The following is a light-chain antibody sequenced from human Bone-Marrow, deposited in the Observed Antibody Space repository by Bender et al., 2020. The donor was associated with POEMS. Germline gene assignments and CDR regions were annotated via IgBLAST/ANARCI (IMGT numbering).Light chain of an antibody. Sequence: SYVLTQPPSVSVAPGQTARITCGGDDIGSVGVHWYHQKPGQAPVLVVYDDTDRPSGIPERFSGSKSGNTASVVISGLRSEDEADYYCAAWDDSLSGWAFGGGTKLTVL. J-gene: IGLJ3*02. CDR3: AAWDDSLSGWA. CDR2: DDT. V-gene: IGLV3-21*02. CDR1: DIGSVG.